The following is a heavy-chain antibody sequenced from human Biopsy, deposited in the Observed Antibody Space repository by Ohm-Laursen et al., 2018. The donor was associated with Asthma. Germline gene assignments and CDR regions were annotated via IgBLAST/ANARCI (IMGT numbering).Heavy chain of an antibody. CDR2: IPQGGAT. CDR1: RGSFRGYV. J-gene: IGHJ6*02. Sequence: TLSLTCAYRGSFRGYVWTWIRQPPGKGLEWIGEIPQGGATAVNPSLKSRVTISMDPSKSQFYLSLRSMTAADTAVYYCASGPEWSGLDVWGQGTTVTVSS. V-gene: IGHV4-34*01. D-gene: IGHD1-14*01. CDR3: ASGPEWSGLDV.